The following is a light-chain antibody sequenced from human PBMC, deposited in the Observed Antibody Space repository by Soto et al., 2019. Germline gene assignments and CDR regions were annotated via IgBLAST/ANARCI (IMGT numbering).Light chain of an antibody. J-gene: IGKJ2*01. Sequence: DIQMTQSPSSLSASVGDRVTITCRASQNIVTYLNWYQQTPGQAPKLLIYGASRVESGVPSRFSGLGSGTFFTLTISSLQPEDFAIYYCQQSYSNLYTFGQGTRLEI. CDR1: QNIVTY. V-gene: IGKV1-39*01. CDR3: QQSYSNLYT. CDR2: GAS.